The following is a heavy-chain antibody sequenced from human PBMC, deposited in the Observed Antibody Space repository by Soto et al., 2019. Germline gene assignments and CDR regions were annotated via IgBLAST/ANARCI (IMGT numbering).Heavy chain of an antibody. V-gene: IGHV3-48*03. CDR1: GFTFSSYE. CDR2: ISSSGSTI. CDR3: ARCYYDSSGYSYFDY. D-gene: IGHD3-22*01. Sequence: EVQLVESGGGLVQPGGSLRLSCAASGFTFSSYEMNWVRQAPGKGLEWVSYISSSGSTIYYADSVKGRFTISRDNAKNSLYLQMNSLRAEDTAVYYCARCYYDSSGYSYFDYWGQGTLVTVSS. J-gene: IGHJ4*02.